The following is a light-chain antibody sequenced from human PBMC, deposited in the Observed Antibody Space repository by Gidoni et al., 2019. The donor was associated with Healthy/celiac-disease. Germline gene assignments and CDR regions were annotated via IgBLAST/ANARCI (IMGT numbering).Light chain of an antibody. J-gene: IGLJ1*01. CDR2: SNN. V-gene: IGLV1-47*02. Sequence: QSVLTQPPSASGTPGQRVTISCSGSSSHIGSNYVYWYQQPPGTAPKLLIYSNNQRPAGVPDRFSGSKSGTSASLAISGLRSEDEADYYCAAWDDSLSGYVFGTGTKVTVL. CDR1: SSHIGSNY. CDR3: AAWDDSLSGYV.